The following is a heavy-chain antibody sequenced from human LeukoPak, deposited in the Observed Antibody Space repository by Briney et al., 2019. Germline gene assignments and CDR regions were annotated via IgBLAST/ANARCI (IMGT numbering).Heavy chain of an antibody. CDR2: IYPGDSDS. J-gene: IGHJ4*02. V-gene: IGHV5-51*01. Sequence: GESLKISCKGSGYRFSSYWIAWVRQMPGKGLEWMGIIYPGDSDSRYSPSFQGQVTFPADNSVTTAFLQWSSLKASDTGIYYCARLSDYYDSSGYYYVYWGQGTLVTVSS. CDR3: ARLSDYYDSSGYYYVY. CDR1: GYRFSSYW. D-gene: IGHD3-22*01.